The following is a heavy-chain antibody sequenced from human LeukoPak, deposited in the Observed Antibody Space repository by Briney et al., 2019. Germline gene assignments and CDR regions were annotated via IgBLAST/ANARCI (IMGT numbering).Heavy chain of an antibody. CDR1: GGSLSSGGYY. CDR3: ARYSIENPRYYYYMDV. D-gene: IGHD2-15*01. J-gene: IGHJ6*03. Sequence: SETLSLTCTVSGGSLSSGGYYWSWIRQHPGEGLDWIGYIYYTGSTHYNPSLKSRITISADTSKNQFSLKLSSVTAADTAVYYCARYSIENPRYYYYMDVWGKGTTVTVSS. CDR2: IYYTGST. V-gene: IGHV4-31*03.